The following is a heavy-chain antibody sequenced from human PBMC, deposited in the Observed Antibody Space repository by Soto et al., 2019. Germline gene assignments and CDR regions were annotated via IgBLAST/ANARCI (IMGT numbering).Heavy chain of an antibody. CDR1: GGSISSYY. CDR2: IYYSGST. V-gene: IGHV4-59*01. Sequence: SETLSLTCTVSGGSISSYYWSWVRQPPGKGLEWIGYIYYSGSTNYNPSLKSRVTISLDTPKNQFSLKLTSVTAADTAVYYCLRERSNYDTLTGYTTIIDYWGQGTLVAVSS. J-gene: IGHJ4*02. D-gene: IGHD3-9*01. CDR3: LRERSNYDTLTGYTTIIDY.